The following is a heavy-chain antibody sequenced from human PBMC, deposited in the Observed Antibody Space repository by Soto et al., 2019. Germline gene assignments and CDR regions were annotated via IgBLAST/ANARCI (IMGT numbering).Heavy chain of an antibody. V-gene: IGHV1-3*01. Sequence: QVQLVQSGAEVKKPGASVKVSCKASGYTFTSYAMHWVRQAPGQRLEWMGWINAGNGNTKYSQKFQGRVTITRDTAASTAYMELSSLRYEDTAVYYCARSTLRFLEWFINWFDPWGQGTLVTVSS. CDR1: GYTFTSYA. J-gene: IGHJ5*02. CDR2: INAGNGNT. D-gene: IGHD3-3*01. CDR3: ARSTLRFLEWFINWFDP.